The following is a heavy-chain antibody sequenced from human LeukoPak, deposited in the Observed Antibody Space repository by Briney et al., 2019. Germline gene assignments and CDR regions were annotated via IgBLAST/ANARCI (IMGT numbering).Heavy chain of an antibody. CDR1: GYTFTAYY. CDR2: INPNSGGT. CDR3: ARFFPPSGSYFDY. J-gene: IGHJ4*02. V-gene: IGHV1-2*02. Sequence: ASVKVSCKASGYTFTAYYIHWVRQAPGQGLEWMGWINPNSGGTNYAQKFQGRVTMTRDTPISTAYMELSSLRSDDTAVYYCARFFPPSGSYFDYWGQGTLVTVSS. D-gene: IGHD1-26*01.